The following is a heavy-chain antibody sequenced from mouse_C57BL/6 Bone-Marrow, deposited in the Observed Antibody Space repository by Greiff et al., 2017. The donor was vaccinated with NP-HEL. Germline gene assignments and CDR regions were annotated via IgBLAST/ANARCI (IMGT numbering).Heavy chain of an antibody. CDR1: GFTFSDAW. V-gene: IGHV6-6*01. J-gene: IGHJ2*01. CDR2: IRNKANNPAS. Sequence: EVKVEESGGGLVQPGGSMKLSCAASGFTFSDAWMDWVRQSPEKGLEWVAEIRNKANNPASYYAESVKGRFTISRDDSKSSVYLQMNSLRAEDTGIYYCTKIYYDYDEGFDYWGQGTTLTVSS. D-gene: IGHD2-4*01. CDR3: TKIYYDYDEGFDY.